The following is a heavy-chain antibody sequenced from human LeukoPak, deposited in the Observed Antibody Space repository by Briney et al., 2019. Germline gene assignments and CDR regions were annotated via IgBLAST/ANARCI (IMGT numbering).Heavy chain of an antibody. J-gene: IGHJ4*02. CDR1: GGSISSYY. Sequence: SETLSLTCTVSGGSISSYYWSWIWRPPGKGLEWIGYIYDSGSTNYNPSLKSRVTISVDTSKNQFSLKLSSVTAANTAVYYCARFLKSSVGWDLYYFDYWGQGTLVTVSS. CDR3: ARFLKSSVGWDLYYFDY. D-gene: IGHD6-19*01. CDR2: IYDSGST. V-gene: IGHV4-59*01.